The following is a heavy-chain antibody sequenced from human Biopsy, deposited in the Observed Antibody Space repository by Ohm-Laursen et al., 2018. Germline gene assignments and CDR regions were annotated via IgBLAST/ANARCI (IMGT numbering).Heavy chain of an antibody. J-gene: IGHJ5*02. V-gene: IGHV4-39*01. CDR2: IYNTETT. CDR1: GGSISSSTTYY. Sequence: GTLSLTCTVSGGSISSSTTYYWAWLRQPPGKGLEWIGSIYNTETTFYNPPLKSRVTISFDTSTNQFSLKVSSVTAADTALYFCARHPTGFWFDPWGHGTLVTVSS. CDR3: ARHPTGFWFDP.